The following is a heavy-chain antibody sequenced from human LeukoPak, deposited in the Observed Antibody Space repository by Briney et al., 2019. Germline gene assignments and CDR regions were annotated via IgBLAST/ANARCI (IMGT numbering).Heavy chain of an antibody. V-gene: IGHV1-8*01. J-gene: IGHJ6*02. CDR2: MNPNSGNT. D-gene: IGHD3-22*01. CDR1: GYTFTSYD. CDR3: ARATYYYDSSGYYYDYYYGMDV. Sequence: GASVKVSCTASGYTFTSYDINWVRQATGQGLEWMGWMNPNSGNTGYAQKFQGRVTMTRNTSISTAYMELSSLRSEDTAVYYCARATYYYDSSGYYYDYYYGMDVWGQGTTVTVSS.